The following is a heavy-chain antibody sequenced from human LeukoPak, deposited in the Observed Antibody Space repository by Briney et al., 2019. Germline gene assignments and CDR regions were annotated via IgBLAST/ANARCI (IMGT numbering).Heavy chain of an antibody. CDR2: IRYDGTNK. D-gene: IGHD3-22*01. V-gene: IGHV3-30*02. CDR3: AKDGGGYDTSGYYYGDY. Sequence: GGSLRLSCAASGFTFSSYGMHWVRQAPGKGLEWVAFIRYDGTNKYYADSVKGRFTISRANSKNTLYLQMNSLRAEDTAVYYCAKDGGGYDTSGYYYGDYWGQGTLVTVSS. J-gene: IGHJ4*02. CDR1: GFTFSSYG.